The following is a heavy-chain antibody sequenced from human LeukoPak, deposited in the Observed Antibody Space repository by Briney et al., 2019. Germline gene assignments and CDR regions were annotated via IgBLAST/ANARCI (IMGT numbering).Heavy chain of an antibody. D-gene: IGHD4-17*01. CDR1: GGSISSYY. V-gene: IGHV4-59*12. CDR2: IYYSGST. Sequence: SETLSLTCTVSGGSISSYYWSWIRQPPGKGLEWIGYIYYSGSTNYNPSLKSRVTISVDTSKNQFSLKLSSVTAADTAVYYCARDATASDYGDAFDIWGQGTMVTVSS. J-gene: IGHJ3*02. CDR3: ARDATASDYGDAFDI.